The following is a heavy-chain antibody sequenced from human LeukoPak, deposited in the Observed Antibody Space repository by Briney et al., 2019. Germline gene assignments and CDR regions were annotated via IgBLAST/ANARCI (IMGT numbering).Heavy chain of an antibody. CDR2: ISSSSDYT. CDR1: GFTFSDYY. Sequence: GGSLRLSCAASGFTFSDYYMSWIRQAPGKGLEWVSYISSSSDYTNYADSVRGRFTISRDNAKNSLYLQMNSPRAEDTAVYYCARPPYSSSWDPGWFDPWGQGTLITVSS. V-gene: IGHV3-11*06. D-gene: IGHD6-13*01. CDR3: ARPPYSSSWDPGWFDP. J-gene: IGHJ5*02.